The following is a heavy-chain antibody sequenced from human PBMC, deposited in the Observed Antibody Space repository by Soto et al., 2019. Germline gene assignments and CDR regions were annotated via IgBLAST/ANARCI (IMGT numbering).Heavy chain of an antibody. J-gene: IGHJ3*02. CDR1: GFTFSSYS. V-gene: IGHV3-21*01. CDR3: ARARSQDAFDI. Sequence: EVQLVESGGGLVKPGGSLRLSCAASGFTFSSYSMNWVRQAPGKGLEWVSSISSSSSYIYYADSVKGRFTISRDNAKNSLYPQMNSLRAEDTAVYYCARARSQDAFDIWGQGTMVTVSS. CDR2: ISSSSSYI.